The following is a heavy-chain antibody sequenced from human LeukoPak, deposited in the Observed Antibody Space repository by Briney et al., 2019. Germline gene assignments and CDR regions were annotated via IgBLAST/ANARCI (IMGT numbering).Heavy chain of an antibody. CDR2: ISSSGSSI. CDR1: GFTFSSYS. V-gene: IGHV3-21*01. CDR3: ARGTSVAVAATFDY. D-gene: IGHD6-19*01. J-gene: IGHJ4*02. Sequence: GGSLRLSCAASGFTFSSYSMNWVSQATGKGLEWVSSISSSGSSIYFADSLKGRFTISRDNAKYSLYLQMNSLRAEDTAVYYCARGTSVAVAATFDYWGQGTLVTVSS.